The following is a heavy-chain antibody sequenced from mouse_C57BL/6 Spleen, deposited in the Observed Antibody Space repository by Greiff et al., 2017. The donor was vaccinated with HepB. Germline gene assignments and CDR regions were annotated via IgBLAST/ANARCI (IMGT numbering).Heavy chain of an antibody. CDR3: ARYSSYWYFDV. Sequence: VQLQESGPELVKPGASVKISCKASGYAFSSSWMNWVKQRPGKGLEWIGRIYPGDGDTNYNGKFKGKATLTADKSSSTAYIQLSSLTSGDSAVYFCARYSSYWYFDVWGTGTTVTVSS. D-gene: IGHD2-5*01. J-gene: IGHJ1*03. V-gene: IGHV1-82*01. CDR1: GYAFSSSW. CDR2: IYPGDGDT.